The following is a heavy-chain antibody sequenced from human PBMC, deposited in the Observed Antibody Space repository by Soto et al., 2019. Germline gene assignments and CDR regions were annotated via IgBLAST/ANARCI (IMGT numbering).Heavy chain of an antibody. J-gene: IGHJ4*02. CDR1: GGTFSSYA. V-gene: IGHV1-69*13. D-gene: IGHD3-10*01. CDR2: IIPIFGTA. CDR3: ARAGGSGIPFDY. Sequence: ASVKVSCKASGGTFSSYAISWVRQAPGQGLEWMGGIIPIFGTANYAQKFQGRVTITADESTSTAYMELSSLRSEDTAVYYCARAGGSGIPFDYWGQGTLVTVS.